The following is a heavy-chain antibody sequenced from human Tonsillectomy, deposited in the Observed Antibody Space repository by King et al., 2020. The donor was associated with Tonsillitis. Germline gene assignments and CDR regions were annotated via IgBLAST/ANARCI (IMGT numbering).Heavy chain of an antibody. CDR1: GYRFTAYW. CDR3: ARHYSPREYSGPGYYMAV. CDR2: IDPTDSYT. J-gene: IGHJ6*03. V-gene: IGHV5-10-1*01. Sequence: QLVQSGAEVKKAGESLRISCKGSGYRFTAYWISWVRQMPGKGLEWMGRIDPTDSYTQYSPSFQGHVTISADKSISTAYLQWSSLKASDSAIYFCARHYSPREYSGPGYYMAVWGKGTTVTVSS. D-gene: IGHD5-12*01.